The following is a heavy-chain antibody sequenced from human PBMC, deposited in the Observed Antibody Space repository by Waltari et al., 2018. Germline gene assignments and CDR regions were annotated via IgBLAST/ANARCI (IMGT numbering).Heavy chain of an antibody. CDR2: IKRSSDGWAA. D-gene: IGHD2-2*01. V-gene: IGHV3-15*01. J-gene: IGHJ5*02. CDR3: ITDPANAYVRWFDP. CDR1: GFNFFDRW. Sequence: EVQLVESGGGLVKPGGSLRLSCAASGFNFFDRWMTWVRQAPGKGLEWVGRIKRSSDGWAAEYAAPVNGRFIISRDDSSSTLYLQMNSLKSEDTAVYYCITDPANAYVRWFDPWGQGTLVTVSS.